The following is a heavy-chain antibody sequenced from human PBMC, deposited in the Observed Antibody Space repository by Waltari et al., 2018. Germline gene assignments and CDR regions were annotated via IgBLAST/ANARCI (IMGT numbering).Heavy chain of an antibody. CDR1: GCSCSVYA. CDR3: TGAFYYDSSDYYSPY. Sequence: EGQIGESGGGLVQPGRALRLSCTAAGCSCSVYALSWLRQAPGMGLAGVGRIRSSEYGGTTEYAASVKGRFVMSSDDSEAVAYLQMTRLTIADTAVYYFTGAFYYDSSDYYSPYWGQGPLFAVSS. D-gene: IGHD3-22*01. V-gene: IGHV3-49*03. CDR2: IRSSEYGGTT. J-gene: IGHJ4*02.